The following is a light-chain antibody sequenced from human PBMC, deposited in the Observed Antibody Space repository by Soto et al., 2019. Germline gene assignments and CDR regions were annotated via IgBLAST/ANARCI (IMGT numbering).Light chain of an antibody. Sequence: QSVLTQPASVSGSPGQSITISCTGTSSDVGGYNYVSWYQQHPGKAPKVMIYDVSNRPSGLSNRFSGSKSGNTASLTISGLQAEDEANYYCSSYTSSSNFVVFGGGTKVTVL. CDR3: SSYTSSSNFVV. CDR1: SSDVGGYNY. CDR2: DVS. V-gene: IGLV2-14*01. J-gene: IGLJ2*01.